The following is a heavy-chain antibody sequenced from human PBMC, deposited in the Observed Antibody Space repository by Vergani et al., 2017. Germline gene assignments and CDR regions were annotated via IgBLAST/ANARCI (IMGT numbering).Heavy chain of an antibody. J-gene: IGHJ5*02. Sequence: QVQLVESGGGVVQPGTSLRLSCAASGFSFSSYGMHWVRQAPGKGLEWVAVISYDGSTKYYADSVKGRFTISRDTSKNTLYRQMNSLRAEDTAVYYCAKDLPSGTYGGDWLAPWGQGTLVTVSS. CDR3: AKDLPSGTYGGDWLAP. CDR2: ISYDGSTK. CDR1: GFSFSSYG. V-gene: IGHV3-30*18. D-gene: IGHD4-23*01.